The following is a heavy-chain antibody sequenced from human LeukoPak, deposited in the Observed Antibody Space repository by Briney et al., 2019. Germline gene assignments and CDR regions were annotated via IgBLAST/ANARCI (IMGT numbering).Heavy chain of an antibody. J-gene: IGHJ4*02. D-gene: IGHD3-22*01. CDR1: GFTFSSYG. V-gene: IGHV3-23*01. Sequence: GGSLRLSCAASGFTFSSYGMSWVRQAPGKWLEWVSAISGSGGSTYYADSVKGRFTISRDNSKNTLYLQMNSLRAEDTAVYYCAKDILDYYDSSGYSSFDYWGQGTLVTVSS. CDR2: ISGSGGST. CDR3: AKDILDYYDSSGYSSFDY.